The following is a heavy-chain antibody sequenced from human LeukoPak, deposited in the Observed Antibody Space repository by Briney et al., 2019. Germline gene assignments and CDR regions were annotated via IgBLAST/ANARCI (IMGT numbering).Heavy chain of an antibody. V-gene: IGHV3-30-3*01. Sequence: GRSLRLSCAAPGFTFSSYAMHWVRQAPGKGLEWVAVISYDGSNKYYADSVKGRFTISRDNSKNTLYLQMNSLRAEHTAVYYCARDLSRYFDWSPDYWGQGTLVTVSS. D-gene: IGHD3-9*01. CDR1: GFTFSSYA. J-gene: IGHJ4*02. CDR3: ARDLSRYFDWSPDY. CDR2: ISYDGSNK.